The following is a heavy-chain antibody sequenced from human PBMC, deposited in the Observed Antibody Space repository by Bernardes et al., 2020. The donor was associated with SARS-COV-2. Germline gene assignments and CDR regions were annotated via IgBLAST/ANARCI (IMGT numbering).Heavy chain of an antibody. V-gene: IGHV3-23*01. CDR1: GFIFSSCA. J-gene: IGHJ4*02. CDR3: AKSRIAAAGNFDY. Sequence: GGSLRLSCVASGFIFSSCAMSWVRRAPGKGLEWVSGVSGSGSSINYADSVKGRFTLSRDSSKNTLYLQMDSLRVKDTAIYYCAKSRIAAAGNFDYWGQGALVTVSS. CDR2: VSGSGSSI. D-gene: IGHD6-13*01.